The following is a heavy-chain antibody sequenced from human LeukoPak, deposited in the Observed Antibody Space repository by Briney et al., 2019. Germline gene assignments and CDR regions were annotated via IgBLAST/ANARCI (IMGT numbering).Heavy chain of an antibody. V-gene: IGHV4-34*01. Sequence: SETLSLTCAVYGGSFSGYYWSWIRQPPGKGLEWIGEINHSGSTNYNPSLKSRVTISVDTSKNQFSLKLSSVTAADTAVYYCAREGPIQFLEQIDFWGQGSLVTVSS. CDR1: GGSFSGYY. CDR2: INHSGST. J-gene: IGHJ4*02. CDR3: AREGPIQFLEQIDF. D-gene: IGHD3-3*01.